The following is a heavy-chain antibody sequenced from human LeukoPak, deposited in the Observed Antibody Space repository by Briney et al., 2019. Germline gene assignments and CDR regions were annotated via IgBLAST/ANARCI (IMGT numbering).Heavy chain of an antibody. CDR3: AKAPVTSCRGAFCYPFDS. CDR2: TSSSDAGK. D-gene: IGHD2-15*01. V-gene: IGHV3-23*01. CDR1: GFTFSSYG. J-gene: IGHJ4*02. Sequence: GGSLRLSCAASGFTFSSYGMSWVRRAPGKGLEWVSATSSSDAGKYYADSVRGRFTISRDNSRNTMYLQMNSLRVEDAAVYYCAKAPVTSCRGAFCYPFDSWGQGTLVTVSS.